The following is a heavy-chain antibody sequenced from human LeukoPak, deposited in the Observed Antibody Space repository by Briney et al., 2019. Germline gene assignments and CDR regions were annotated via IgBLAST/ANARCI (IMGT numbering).Heavy chain of an antibody. CDR2: ISTYNGNP. J-gene: IGHJ3*02. CDR1: GYTSTNYG. CDR3: ARPRAAGYPNDAFDI. V-gene: IGHV1-18*01. Sequence: ASVKVSCKASGYTSTNYGVSWVRQAPGQGLEWMGWISTYNGNPNYAQNLQARVTMTTDTSTSTAYMELRSLRSDDTAVYYCARPRAAGYPNDAFDIWGQGTMVTVSS. D-gene: IGHD6-13*01.